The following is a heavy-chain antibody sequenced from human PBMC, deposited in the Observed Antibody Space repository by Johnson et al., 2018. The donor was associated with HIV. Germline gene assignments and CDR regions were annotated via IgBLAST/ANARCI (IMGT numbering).Heavy chain of an antibody. D-gene: IGHD3-16*01. J-gene: IGHJ3*01. CDR3: LKDRNYGSYLLFFDV. Sequence: VQLVESGGGVVRPGGSLRLSCAASGFSFDDYAMHWVRQVPGKGLEWVAGIGWNGVTIGYVDSVKGRFTISRNAATNSLSLRMDSLRTEDTAFYYCLKDRNYGSYLLFFDVWGQGTMVTVSS. CDR2: IGWNGVTI. CDR1: GFSFDDYA. V-gene: IGHV3-9*01.